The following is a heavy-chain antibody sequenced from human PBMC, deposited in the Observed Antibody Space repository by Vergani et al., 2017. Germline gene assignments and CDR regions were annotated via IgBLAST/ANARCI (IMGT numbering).Heavy chain of an antibody. CDR3: ARAKIVLERITIFGVVPGFPDY. CDR1: GFTFSSYS. D-gene: IGHD3-3*01. Sequence: EVQLVESGGGLVKPGGSLRLSCAASGFTFSSYSMNWVRQAPGKGLEWVSSISSSSSYIYYADSVKGRFTISRDNAKNSLYLQMNSLRAEDTAVYYCARAKIVLERITIFGVVPGFPDYWGQGTLVTVSS. CDR2: ISSSSSYI. V-gene: IGHV3-21*01. J-gene: IGHJ4*02.